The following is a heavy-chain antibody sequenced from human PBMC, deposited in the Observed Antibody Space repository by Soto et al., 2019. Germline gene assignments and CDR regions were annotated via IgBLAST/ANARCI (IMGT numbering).Heavy chain of an antibody. CDR2: IDPSDSYT. V-gene: IGHV5-10-1*01. J-gene: IGHJ6*02. CDR3: ARHRGLRFLEWLRPKTPYYYYGMDV. Sequence: GESLKISCKGSGYSLTSYWISWVRQMPGKGLEWMGRIDPSDSYTNYSPSFQGHVTISADKSISTAYLQWSSLKASDTAMYYCARHRGLRFLEWLRPKTPYYYYGMDVWGQGTTVTVSS. CDR1: GYSLTSYW. D-gene: IGHD3-3*01.